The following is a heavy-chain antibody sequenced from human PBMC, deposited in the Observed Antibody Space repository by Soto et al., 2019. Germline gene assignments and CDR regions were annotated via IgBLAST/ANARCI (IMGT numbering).Heavy chain of an antibody. J-gene: IGHJ4*02. Sequence: LSLTCAVYGGSFSGYYWSWIRQPPGKGLEWIGEINHSGSTNYNPSLKSRVTISVDTSKNQFSLKLSSVTAADTAVYYCAKSHIAAAGTGRAFDYWGQGTLVTVS. CDR1: GGSFSGYY. D-gene: IGHD6-13*01. V-gene: IGHV4-34*01. CDR2: INHSGST. CDR3: AKSHIAAAGTGRAFDY.